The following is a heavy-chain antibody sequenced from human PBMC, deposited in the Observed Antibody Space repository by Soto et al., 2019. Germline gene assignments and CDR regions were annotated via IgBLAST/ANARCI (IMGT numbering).Heavy chain of an antibody. J-gene: IGHJ5*02. D-gene: IGHD2-15*01. Sequence: SETLSLTCTVSGCSISSYYWSWIRQPPGKGLEWIGYIYYSGSTNYNPSLKSRVTISVDTSKNQFSLKLSSVTAADTAVYYCARLGGYFSGGRCSVDWFDPWGQGTLVTVSS. CDR2: IYYSGST. V-gene: IGHV4-59*01. CDR1: GCSISSYY. CDR3: ARLGGYFSGGRCSVDWFDP.